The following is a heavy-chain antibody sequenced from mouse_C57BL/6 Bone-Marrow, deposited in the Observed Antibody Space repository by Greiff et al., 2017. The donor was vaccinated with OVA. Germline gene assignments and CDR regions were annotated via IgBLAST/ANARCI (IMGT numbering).Heavy chain of an antibody. CDR2: INPNNGGT. J-gene: IGHJ4*01. CDR3: ARDYDYVYAMDY. CDR1: GYTFTDYN. Sequence: VQLQQSGPELVKPGASVKIPCKASGYTFTDYNMDWVKQSHGKSLEWIGDINPNNGGTIYNQKFKGKATLTVDKSSSTAYMELRSLTSEDTAVYDCARDYDYVYAMDYWGQGTSVTVSS. V-gene: IGHV1-18*01. D-gene: IGHD2-4*01.